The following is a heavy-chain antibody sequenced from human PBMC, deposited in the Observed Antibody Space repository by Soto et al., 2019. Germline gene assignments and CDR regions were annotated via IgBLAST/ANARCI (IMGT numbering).Heavy chain of an antibody. CDR1: GFSFSIYA. D-gene: IGHD3-22*01. CDR2: ISGGGGST. J-gene: IGHJ4*02. V-gene: IGHV3-23*01. CDR3: AKDPTSYDSSAQFDS. Sequence: SLRLACAASGFSFSIYAMNLVRQAPGKGLEWVSGISGGGGSTYHADSVKGRFTISRDNSKNTLYLQMNSLRAEDTAVYYCAKDPTSYDSSAQFDSWGQGTLVTVSS.